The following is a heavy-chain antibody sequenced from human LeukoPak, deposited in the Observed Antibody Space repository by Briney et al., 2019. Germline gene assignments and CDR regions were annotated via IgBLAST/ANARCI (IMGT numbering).Heavy chain of an antibody. J-gene: IGHJ4*02. CDR3: AREYDSSGYYYIPLGY. Sequence: GGSLRLSCTASGFTFSSYAMSWVRQAPGKGLEWVSAISGSGGSTYYADSVKGRFTISRDNSKNTLYLQMNSLRAEDTAVYYCAREYDSSGYYYIPLGYWGQGTLVTVSS. CDR1: GFTFSSYA. CDR2: ISGSGGST. D-gene: IGHD3-22*01. V-gene: IGHV3-23*01.